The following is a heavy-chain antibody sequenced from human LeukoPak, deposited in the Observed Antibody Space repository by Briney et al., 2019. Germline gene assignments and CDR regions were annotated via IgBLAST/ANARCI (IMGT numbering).Heavy chain of an antibody. CDR1: GFTFSNSA. Sequence: GGSLRLSCAAPGFTFSNSAMSWVRQGPGKGLEWVSGISGSSGSNTYYADSVKGRFTISRDNSKNTLYLQIYSLRAEDTAVYYCAKAGSIRFDYWGRGTLVTVSS. CDR2: ISGSSGSNT. J-gene: IGHJ4*02. D-gene: IGHD1-26*01. V-gene: IGHV3-23*01. CDR3: AKAGSIRFDY.